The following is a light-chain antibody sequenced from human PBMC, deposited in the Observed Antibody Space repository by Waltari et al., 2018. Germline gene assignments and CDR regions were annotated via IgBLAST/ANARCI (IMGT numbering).Light chain of an antibody. CDR1: QSISNY. CDR2: DTS. CDR3: HQRSDWGT. J-gene: IGKJ4*01. V-gene: IGKV3-11*01. Sequence: EIVLTQSPATLSLSPGERATLSCRASQSISNYLAWYQQKRGQAPRLLLYDTSNRATGIPARFSGSESGTEFTLTISSLEPEDFAVYYCHQRSDWGTFGGGTKVEI.